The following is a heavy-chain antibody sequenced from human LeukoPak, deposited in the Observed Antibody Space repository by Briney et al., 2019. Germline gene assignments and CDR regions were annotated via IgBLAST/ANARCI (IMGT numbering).Heavy chain of an antibody. CDR1: GGSFSGYY. J-gene: IGHJ1*01. V-gene: IGHV4-34*01. D-gene: IGHD3-3*01. CDR2: INHSGST. Sequence: PSETLSLTCAVYGGSFSGYYWSWIRQPPGKGLEWIGEINHSGSTNYNPSLKSRVTISVDTSKNQFSLKLSSVTAADTAVYYYARSSRYYDFWSGYYIVPEYFQHWGQGTLVTVSS. CDR3: ARSSRYYDFWSGYYIVPEYFQH.